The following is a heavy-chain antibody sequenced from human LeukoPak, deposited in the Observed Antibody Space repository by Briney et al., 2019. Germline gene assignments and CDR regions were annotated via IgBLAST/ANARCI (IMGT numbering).Heavy chain of an antibody. D-gene: IGHD4-17*01. Sequence: ASVKVSCKASGYTFTGYYIHWVRQAPGQGLEWMGWINPNSGAPNYAQKLQGRVTMTTDTSISTAYMELSRLRSDDTAVYYCARDQLATVTTYPWYYYGMDVWGQGTTVTVSS. CDR2: INPNSGAP. J-gene: IGHJ6*02. CDR1: GYTFTGYY. CDR3: ARDQLATVTTYPWYYYGMDV. V-gene: IGHV1-2*02.